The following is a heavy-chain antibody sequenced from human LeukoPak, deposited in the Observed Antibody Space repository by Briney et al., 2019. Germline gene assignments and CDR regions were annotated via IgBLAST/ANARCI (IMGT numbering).Heavy chain of an antibody. CDR1: GGSISSYY. CDR3: ARQKGGTSFLGTNWFDP. D-gene: IGHD2-2*01. J-gene: IGHJ5*02. Sequence: PSETLSLTCTVSGGSISSYYWSWIRQPPGKGLEWIGYIYYSGSTNYNPSLKSRVTISVDTSENQFSLRLSSVTAADTAVYYCARQKGGTSFLGTNWFDPWGQGTLVTVSS. CDR2: IYYSGST. V-gene: IGHV4-59*08.